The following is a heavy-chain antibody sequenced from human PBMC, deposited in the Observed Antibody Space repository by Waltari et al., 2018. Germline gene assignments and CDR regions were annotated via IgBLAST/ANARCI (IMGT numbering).Heavy chain of an antibody. Sequence: QVQLVQSGAEVKKPGASVKVSCKASGYTFTSYAMHWVRQAPGQRLEWMGWINAGNGNTKYSQKCQGRVTITRDTSASTAYMELSSLRSEDTAVYYCARRLSRGGFDYWGQGTLVTVSS. CDR2: INAGNGNT. CDR3: ARRLSRGGFDY. CDR1: GYTFTSYA. J-gene: IGHJ4*02. D-gene: IGHD3-16*01. V-gene: IGHV1-3*01.